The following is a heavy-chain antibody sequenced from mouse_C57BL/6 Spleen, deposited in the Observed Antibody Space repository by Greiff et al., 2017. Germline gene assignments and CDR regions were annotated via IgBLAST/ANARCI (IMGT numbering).Heavy chain of an antibody. CDR1: GFTFSDYG. CDR3: ARHGTGFAY. CDR2: ISNLAYSI. D-gene: IGHD3-1*01. V-gene: IGHV5-15*01. Sequence: EVQLVESGGGLVQPGGSLKLSCAASGFTFSDYGMAWVRQAPRKGPEWVAFISNLAYSIYYADTVTGRFTISRENAKNTLYLEMSSLRSEDTAMYYCARHGTGFAYWGQGTLVTVSA. J-gene: IGHJ3*01.